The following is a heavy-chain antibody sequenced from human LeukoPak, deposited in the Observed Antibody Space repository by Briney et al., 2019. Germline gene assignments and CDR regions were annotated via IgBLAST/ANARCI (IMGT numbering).Heavy chain of an antibody. Sequence: GGSLRLSCAASGFTFSSYWMHWVRQAPGKGLVWVSRINTDGSSTSYADSVKGRFTISRDNSKNTLYLQMNSLRAEDTALYYFARRTYYSGRDVGGKGPTVTVSS. CDR2: INTDGSST. CDR3: ARRTYYSGRDV. J-gene: IGHJ6*04. CDR1: GFTFSSYW. V-gene: IGHV3-74*01.